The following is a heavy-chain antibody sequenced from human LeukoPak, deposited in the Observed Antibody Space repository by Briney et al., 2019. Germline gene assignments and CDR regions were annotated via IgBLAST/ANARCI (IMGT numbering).Heavy chain of an antibody. J-gene: IGHJ6*02. V-gene: IGHV1-2*04. CDR2: INPKSGGT. D-gene: IGHD5-12*01. Sequence: GASVKVSCKASGYTFTGYYMHWVRQAPGRGLEWVGWINPKSGGTNFAQKFQGWVTMTRDTSISTAYMELSRLRSDDTAVYYCARGLATNSYYYYAMDVWGQGTTVTVSS. CDR3: ARGLATNSYYYYAMDV. CDR1: GYTFTGYY.